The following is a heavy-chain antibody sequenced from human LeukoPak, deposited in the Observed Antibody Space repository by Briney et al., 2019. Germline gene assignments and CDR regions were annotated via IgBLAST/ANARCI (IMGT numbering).Heavy chain of an antibody. D-gene: IGHD3-22*01. J-gene: IGHJ4*02. Sequence: GGSLRLSCAASGFTFSSYAMSWVRQAPGKGLEWVSAISGSGGSTYYADSVKGRFTISRDNSKNTLYLQMNSLGAEDTAVYYCAKAYYDSSGYSLFDYWGQGTLVTVSS. CDR3: AKAYYDSSGYSLFDY. CDR2: ISGSGGST. V-gene: IGHV3-23*01. CDR1: GFTFSSYA.